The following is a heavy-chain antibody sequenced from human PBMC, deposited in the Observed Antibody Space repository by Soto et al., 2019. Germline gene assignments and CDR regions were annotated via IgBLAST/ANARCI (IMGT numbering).Heavy chain of an antibody. J-gene: IGHJ6*02. D-gene: IGHD1-1*01. CDR3: AKARGANNWANYYGLDV. CDR2: ITYEGSNK. CDR1: GFIFANYG. Sequence: QEQLVESGGGVVQPGRSLRLSWAASGFIFANYGMHWVRQAPGKGLEWVALITYEGSNKYYADAVKGRFTISRDNAKNMVSLQMDSLRAADTAVYYCAKARGANNWANYYGLDVWGQGTTVTVSS. V-gene: IGHV3-30*18.